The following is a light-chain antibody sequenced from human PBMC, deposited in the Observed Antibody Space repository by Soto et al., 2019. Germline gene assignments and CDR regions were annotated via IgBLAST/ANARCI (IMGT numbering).Light chain of an antibody. Sequence: QSVLTQPPSASGTPGQRVTISCSGSSSNLGSNYVYWYQQLPGTAPTLLIYSNNQRPSGVPDRFSGSKSGTSASLAISGLRSEDEADYYCAAWDDSLSGLFGGGTKLTVL. V-gene: IGLV1-47*02. CDR2: SNN. CDR3: AAWDDSLSGL. CDR1: SSNLGSNY. J-gene: IGLJ3*02.